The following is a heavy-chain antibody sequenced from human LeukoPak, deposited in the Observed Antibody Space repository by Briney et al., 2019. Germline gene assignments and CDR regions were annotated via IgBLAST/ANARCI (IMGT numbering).Heavy chain of an antibody. J-gene: IGHJ4*02. CDR2: ISSSGSTI. Sequence: GGSLRLSCAASGFAFSDYYMSWIRQAPGKGLEWVSYISSSGSTIYYADSVKGRFTISRDNAKNSLYLQMNSLRAEDTAVYYCARSLYDFWSGYDYWGQGTLVTVSS. V-gene: IGHV3-11*01. CDR1: GFAFSDYY. CDR3: ARSLYDFWSGYDY. D-gene: IGHD3-3*01.